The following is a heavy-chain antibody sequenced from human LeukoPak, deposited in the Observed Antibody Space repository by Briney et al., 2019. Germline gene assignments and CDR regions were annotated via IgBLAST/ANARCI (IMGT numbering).Heavy chain of an antibody. CDR3: VRDFYGDYIRGP. V-gene: IGHV1-18*01. CDR1: GYTFTSYG. CDR2: ISAYNGNT. J-gene: IGHJ5*02. D-gene: IGHD4-17*01. Sequence: ASVKVSCKASGYTFTSYGISWVRQAPGQGLEWMGWISAYNGNTNYAQKLQGRVTMTTDTSTSTAYMELRSLRSDDTAVYYCVRDFYGDYIRGPWGQGTLVTVSS.